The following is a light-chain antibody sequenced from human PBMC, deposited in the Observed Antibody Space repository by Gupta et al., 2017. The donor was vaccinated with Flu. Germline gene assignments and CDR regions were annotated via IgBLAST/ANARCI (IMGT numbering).Light chain of an antibody. CDR1: HNINNW. J-gene: IGKJ2*01. CDR3: QQDNCPSFA. CDR2: KAS. V-gene: IGKV1-5*03. Sequence: DIQMTQSPSTLSASIGDRVAITCRSSHNINNWLAWYQQQPGEAPQLLIYKASTVVSGVPSRFSSSGSVTVFPLTINRRQPEEAANYFCQQDNCPSFAFGQGTK.